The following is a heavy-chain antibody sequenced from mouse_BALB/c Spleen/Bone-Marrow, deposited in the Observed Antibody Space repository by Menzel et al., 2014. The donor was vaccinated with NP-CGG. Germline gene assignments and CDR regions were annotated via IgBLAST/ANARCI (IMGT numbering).Heavy chain of an antibody. CDR3: ARHGNLRNYYAMDY. Sequence: LMDSGPELVKPGASVKISCKASGYSFTSYYIHWVKQRPGQGLEWIGWIFPGSGNTKYNEKFKGKATLTADTSSSTAYMQLSSLTSEDSAVYFCARHGNLRNYYAMDYWGQGTSVTVSS. CDR1: GYSFTSYY. J-gene: IGHJ4*01. CDR2: IFPGSGNT. D-gene: IGHD2-1*01. V-gene: IGHV1-66*01.